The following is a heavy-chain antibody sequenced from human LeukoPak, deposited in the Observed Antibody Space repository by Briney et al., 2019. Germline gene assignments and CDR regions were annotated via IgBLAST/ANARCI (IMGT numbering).Heavy chain of an antibody. D-gene: IGHD4-11*01. CDR2: ISSSSSTI. CDR1: GFTFSSYS. Sequence: PGGSLRLSCAASGFTFSSYSMNWVRQAPGKGLEWVSYISSSSSTIYYADSVKGRFTISRDNAKNSLYLQMNSLRAEDTAVYYCAREIDYSNYGDDDYWGQGTLVTVSS. V-gene: IGHV3-48*04. CDR3: AREIDYSNYGDDDY. J-gene: IGHJ4*02.